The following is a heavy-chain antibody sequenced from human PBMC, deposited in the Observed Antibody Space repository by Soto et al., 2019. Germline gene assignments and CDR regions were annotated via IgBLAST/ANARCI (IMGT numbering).Heavy chain of an antibody. Sequence: GGSLRLSCAASGFTFSSYAMSWVRQAPGKGLEWASAISGSGGSTYYADSVKGRFTISRDNSKNTLYLQMNSLRAEDTAVYYCAKSEVRGPYRYWGQGTLVTVSS. CDR1: GFTFSSYA. CDR3: AKSEVRGPYRY. D-gene: IGHD3-10*01. V-gene: IGHV3-23*01. J-gene: IGHJ4*02. CDR2: ISGSGGST.